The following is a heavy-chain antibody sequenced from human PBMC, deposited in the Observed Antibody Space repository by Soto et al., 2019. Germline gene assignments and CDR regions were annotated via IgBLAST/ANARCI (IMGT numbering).Heavy chain of an antibody. D-gene: IGHD6-13*01. CDR1: GGSVSGYY. Sequence: QVQLQQWGAGLLKPSETLSLTCAVYGGSVSGYYWSWIRQPPGKGLEWIGEINHSGSTNYNPSLKSRVTISVDTSKNQFSLKLSSVTAADTAVYYCARGLAAAAYWGQGTLVTVSS. CDR2: INHSGST. CDR3: ARGLAAAAY. V-gene: IGHV4-34*01. J-gene: IGHJ4*02.